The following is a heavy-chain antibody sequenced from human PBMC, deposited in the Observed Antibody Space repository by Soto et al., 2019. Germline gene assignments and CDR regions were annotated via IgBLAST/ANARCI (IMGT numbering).Heavy chain of an antibody. Sequence: GESLKISCAASGFTFSSYAMSWVRQAPGKGLEWVSAISGSGGSTYYADSVKGRFTISRDNSKNTLYLQMNSLRAEDTAVYYCAKDGDARQYYDFWSGYPSDYFDYWGQGTLVTVSS. CDR2: ISGSGGST. D-gene: IGHD3-3*01. V-gene: IGHV3-23*01. CDR3: AKDGDARQYYDFWSGYPSDYFDY. CDR1: GFTFSSYA. J-gene: IGHJ4*02.